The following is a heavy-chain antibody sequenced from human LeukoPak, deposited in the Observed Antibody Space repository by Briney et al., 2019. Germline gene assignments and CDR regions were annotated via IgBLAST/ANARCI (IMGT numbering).Heavy chain of an antibody. CDR2: LSASGGGT. J-gene: IGHJ4*02. CDR1: GITLSNYG. V-gene: IGHV3-23*01. D-gene: IGHD3-22*01. CDR3: AKRGVVIRVILVGFHKEAYYFDS. Sequence: GGSLRLSCAVSGITLSNYGMAWVRQAPGKGLEWVASLSASGGGTSYADSVRGRFTISRDNAKNTLYLQMNSLKAEDTAVYFCAKRGVVIRVILVGFHKEAYYFDSWGQGVLVTVSS.